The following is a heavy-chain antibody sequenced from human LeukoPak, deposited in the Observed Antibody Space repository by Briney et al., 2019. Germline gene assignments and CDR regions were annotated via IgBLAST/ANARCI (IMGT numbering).Heavy chain of an antibody. CDR3: AKGLLWFGESY. D-gene: IGHD3-10*01. Sequence: GGSLRLSCAASGFTFSSYAMHWVRQAPGKGLEWVAVISYDGSNKYYADSVKGRFTISRDNSKNTLYLQMNSLRAEDTAVYYCAKGLLWFGESYWGQGTLVTVSS. CDR2: ISYDGSNK. CDR1: GFTFSSYA. V-gene: IGHV3-30-3*01. J-gene: IGHJ4*02.